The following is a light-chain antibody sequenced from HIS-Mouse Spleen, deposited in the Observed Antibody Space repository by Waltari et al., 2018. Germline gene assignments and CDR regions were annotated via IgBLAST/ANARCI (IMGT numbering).Light chain of an antibody. CDR3: YSTDSSGNHRV. J-gene: IGLJ2*01. Sequence: SYELTQPPSVSVSPGQTARITCSGDALPKKYAYWYQQKSGQAPVLVIYEDSKLPSGIPGRFSGYSSGTMATLTISGAQVEDEADYYCYSTDSSGNHRVFGGGTKLTVL. V-gene: IGLV3-10*01. CDR2: EDS. CDR1: ALPKKY.